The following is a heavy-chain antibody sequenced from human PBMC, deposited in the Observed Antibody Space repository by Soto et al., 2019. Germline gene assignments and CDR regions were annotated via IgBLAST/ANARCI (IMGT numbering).Heavy chain of an antibody. CDR1: GFSFSTYG. J-gene: IGHJ6*02. D-gene: IGHD6-6*01. Sequence: QVQMVESGGGVVQPGRSLRLSCAASGFSFSTYGMHWVRQAPGKGLEWMAVISNDGSNKYYADSVKGRFTISRDNSKDTLFLQMTSLRGEDTAIYYCAKVISADSTSSNFYYYSGMDVWGQGTTVTVSS. CDR2: ISNDGSNK. CDR3: AKVISADSTSSNFYYYSGMDV. V-gene: IGHV3-30*18.